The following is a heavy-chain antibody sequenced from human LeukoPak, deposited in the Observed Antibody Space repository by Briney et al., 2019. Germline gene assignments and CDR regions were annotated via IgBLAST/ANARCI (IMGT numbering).Heavy chain of an antibody. CDR1: GGTFSSYA. J-gene: IGHJ6*02. D-gene: IGHD2-2*01. Sequence: GASVKVSCKASGGTFSSYAISWVRQAPGQGLEWMGGIIPIFGTANYAQKFQGRVTITADESTSTAYMELSSLRSEDTAVYYCARDPIVVVPAATSYYYYGMGVWGQGTTVTVSS. CDR3: ARDPIVVVPAATSYYYYGMGV. CDR2: IIPIFGTA. V-gene: IGHV1-69*13.